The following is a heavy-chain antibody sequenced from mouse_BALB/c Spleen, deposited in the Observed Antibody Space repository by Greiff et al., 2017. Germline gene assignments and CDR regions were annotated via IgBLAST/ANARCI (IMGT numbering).Heavy chain of an antibody. CDR1: GFNIKDTY. Sequence: EVKLMESGAELVKPGASVKLSCTASGFNIKDTYMHWVKQRPEQGLEWIGRIDPANGNTKYDPKFQGKATITADTSSNTAYLQLSSLTSEDTAVYYCASFDEFAYWGQGTLVTVSA. V-gene: IGHV14-3*02. CDR3: ASFDEFAY. CDR2: IDPANGNT. J-gene: IGHJ3*01.